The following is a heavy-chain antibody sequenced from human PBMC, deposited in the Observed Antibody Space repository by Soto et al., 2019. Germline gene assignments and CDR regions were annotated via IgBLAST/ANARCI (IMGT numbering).Heavy chain of an antibody. CDR3: ARDPVSSGWSLYAFDI. D-gene: IGHD6-19*01. V-gene: IGHV1-3*01. J-gene: IGHJ3*02. CDR2: INAGNGNT. CDR1: GYTFTSYA. Sequence: ASVKVSCKASGYTFTSYAMYWVRQAPGQRLEWMGWINAGNGNTKYSQKFQGRVTITRDTSASTAYMELSSLRSEDTAVYYCARDPVSSGWSLYAFDIWGQGTMVTVSS.